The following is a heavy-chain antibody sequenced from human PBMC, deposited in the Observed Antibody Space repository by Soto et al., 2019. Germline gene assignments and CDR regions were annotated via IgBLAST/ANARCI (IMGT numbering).Heavy chain of an antibody. Sequence: PSETLSLTCTVSGGSISSYYWTWIRQPPGKGLEWIGYIYYSGSTNYNPSLKSRVTISVDTSKNQFSLKLSSVTAADTAVYYCARGLKISSSPSYYFDYWGQGTLVTVSS. CDR1: GGSISSYY. CDR3: ARGLKISSSPSYYFDY. V-gene: IGHV4-59*12. D-gene: IGHD2-2*01. CDR2: IYYSGST. J-gene: IGHJ4*02.